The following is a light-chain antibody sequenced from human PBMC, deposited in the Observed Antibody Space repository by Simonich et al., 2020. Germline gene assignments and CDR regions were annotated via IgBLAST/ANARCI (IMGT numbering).Light chain of an antibody. Sequence: DIVMTQSPDSLAVSLGERATINCKSSQSVLYSSNNKNYLAWYQHKPGQPPKLLIYWESTRESGVPDRVSGSGSGTDFTLTLSSLEPEDFAVYYCQQRSNWITFGQGTRLEIK. CDR1: QSVLYSSNNKNY. J-gene: IGKJ5*01. CDR3: QQRSNWIT. CDR2: WES. V-gene: IGKV4-1*01.